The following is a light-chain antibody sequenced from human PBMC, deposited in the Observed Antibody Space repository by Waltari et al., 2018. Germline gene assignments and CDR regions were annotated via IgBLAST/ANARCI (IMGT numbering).Light chain of an antibody. CDR2: GAS. CDR1: QNSASH. J-gene: IGKJ4*01. CDR3: QQYNDWPPP. V-gene: IGKV3D-15*01. Sequence: ELVLTQSPATLSVPPGERVTLPCRASQNSASHLAWYQQKPGQAPRLIIYGASTRVTGIPARFSGSGSGTEFTLTISNTQSEDFAVYYCQQYNDWPPPFGGGTKVEIK.